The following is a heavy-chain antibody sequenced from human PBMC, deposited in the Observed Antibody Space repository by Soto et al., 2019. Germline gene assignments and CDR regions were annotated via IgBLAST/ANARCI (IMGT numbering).Heavy chain of an antibody. Sequence: ASVKVSCKTSGYTFFSYSISWVRQAPGQGLELMGWISGYNGNTNYEQKFQARVTMTADTSTRTAYMELRSLRSDDTAFYYCARKSSSSSWFDPWGQGTLVTVSS. CDR1: GYTFFSYS. J-gene: IGHJ5*02. V-gene: IGHV1-18*01. D-gene: IGHD6-6*01. CDR2: ISGYNGNT. CDR3: ARKSSSSSWFDP.